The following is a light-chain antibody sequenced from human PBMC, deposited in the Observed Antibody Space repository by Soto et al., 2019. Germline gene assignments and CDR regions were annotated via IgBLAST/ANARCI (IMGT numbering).Light chain of an antibody. CDR3: GSWDSSLSAYV. CDR1: IFNIGSNS. CDR2: DDD. J-gene: IGLJ1*01. V-gene: IGLV1-51*01. Sequence: QSVLTQPPSVSAAPGQNVTISCSGSIFNIGSNSVSWYRHLPGTAPKLLIYDDDKRPSGIPDRFSGSKSGTSATLGITGFQTGDEADYYCGSWDSSLSAYVFGTGTKLTVL.